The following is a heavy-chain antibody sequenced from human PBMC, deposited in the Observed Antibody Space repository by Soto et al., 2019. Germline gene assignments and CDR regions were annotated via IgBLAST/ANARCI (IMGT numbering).Heavy chain of an antibody. J-gene: IGHJ5*02. V-gene: IGHV5-10-1*03. CDR3: ARPTVRVEMATPWFDP. CDR1: GYSFTSYW. D-gene: IGHD4-17*01. CDR2: IDPSDAYT. Sequence: EVQLVQSGAEVKKPGESLRISCKGSGYSFTSYWISWVRQMPGKGLEWMGRIDPSDAYTNYSPSFQGHVTISADKSISTAYLQWSSLKASDTAMYYCARPTVRVEMATPWFDPWGQGTLVTVSS.